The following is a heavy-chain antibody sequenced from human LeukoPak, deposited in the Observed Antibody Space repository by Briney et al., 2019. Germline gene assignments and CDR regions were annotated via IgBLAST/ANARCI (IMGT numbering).Heavy chain of an antibody. CDR1: GFTFSSYA. CDR2: IWYDGSNK. D-gene: IGHD3-22*01. CDR3: ASCSSYYDSSGYLDY. J-gene: IGHJ4*02. Sequence: GGSLRLSCAASGFTFSSYAMSWVRQAPGKGLEWVAVIWYDGSNKYYADSVKGRFTISRDSSKNTLYLQMNSLRAEDTAVYYCASCSSYYDSSGYLDYWGQGTLVTVSS. V-gene: IGHV3-33*08.